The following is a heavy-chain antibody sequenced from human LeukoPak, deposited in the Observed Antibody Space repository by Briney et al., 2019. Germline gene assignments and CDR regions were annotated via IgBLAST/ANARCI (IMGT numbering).Heavy chain of an antibody. CDR1: GFTFSSYA. Sequence: GGSLRLSCAASGFTFSSYAMSWVRQAPGKGLEWVSAISGSGGSTYYADSVKGRFTISRDNSKNTLYLQMNSLRAEDTAVYYCARALVHPEGTRDLEYFQHWGQGTLVTVSS. V-gene: IGHV3-23*01. CDR3: ARALVHPEGTRDLEYFQH. J-gene: IGHJ1*01. D-gene: IGHD1-14*01. CDR2: ISGSGGST.